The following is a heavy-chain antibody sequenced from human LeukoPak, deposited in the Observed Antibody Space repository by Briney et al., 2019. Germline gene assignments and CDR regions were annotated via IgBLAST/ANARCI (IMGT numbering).Heavy chain of an antibody. Sequence: GGSLRLSCAASEFTVSSNYMTWVRQAPGKGLEWVSLIYSGGSTYYADSVKGRFTISRDNSKNTLYLQMNSLRAEDTAVYYCAKVGWAYCSSTSCFFDYWGQGTLVTVSS. CDR3: AKVGWAYCSSTSCFFDY. CDR2: IYSGGST. D-gene: IGHD2-2*01. CDR1: EFTVSSNY. J-gene: IGHJ4*02. V-gene: IGHV3-53*01.